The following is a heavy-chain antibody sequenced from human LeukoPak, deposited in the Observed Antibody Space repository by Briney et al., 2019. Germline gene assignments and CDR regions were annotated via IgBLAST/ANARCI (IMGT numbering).Heavy chain of an antibody. CDR3: ARWRYRGSYFDY. D-gene: IGHD3-16*01. Sequence: GGSLRLSCAASGFTFDDYAMHWVRQAPGKGLEWVSGISWNSGSIGYADSVKGRFTISRDNAKNSLYLQMNSLGAEDTALYYCARWRYRGSYFDYWGQGTLVTVSS. V-gene: IGHV3-9*01. CDR1: GFTFDDYA. CDR2: ISWNSGSI. J-gene: IGHJ4*02.